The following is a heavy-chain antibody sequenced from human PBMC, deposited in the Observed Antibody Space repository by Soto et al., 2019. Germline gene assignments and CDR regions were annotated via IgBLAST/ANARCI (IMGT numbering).Heavy chain of an antibody. J-gene: IGHJ4*02. D-gene: IGHD3-22*01. CDR2: ISYDGSNK. CDR3: ASDRYYYDSSGYFLGTIDY. CDR1: GFTFSSYA. Sequence: QVQLVESGGGVVQPGRSLRLSCAASGFTFSSYAMHWVRQAPGKGLEWVAVISYDGSNKYYADSVKGRFTISRDNSKNTLYLQMNSLRAEDTAVYYCASDRYYYDSSGYFLGTIDYWGQGTLVTVSS. V-gene: IGHV3-30-3*01.